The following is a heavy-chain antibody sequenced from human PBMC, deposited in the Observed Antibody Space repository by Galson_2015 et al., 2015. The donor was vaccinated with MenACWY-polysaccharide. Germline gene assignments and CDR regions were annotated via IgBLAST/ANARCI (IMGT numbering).Heavy chain of an antibody. CDR3: AKVGHTSGDAFDI. J-gene: IGHJ3*02. CDR2: ISWNSGSI. Sequence: SLRLSCAASGFTFDDYAMHWVRQAPGKGLEWVSGISWNSGSIGYADSVKGRFTISRDNAKNSLYLQMNSLRAEDTALYYCAKVGHTSGDAFDILGQGTMVTVSS. CDR1: GFTFDDYA. V-gene: IGHV3-9*01. D-gene: IGHD3/OR15-3a*01.